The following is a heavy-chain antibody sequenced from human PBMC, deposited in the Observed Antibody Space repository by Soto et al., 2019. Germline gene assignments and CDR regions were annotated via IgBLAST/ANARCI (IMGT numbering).Heavy chain of an antibody. CDR2: SIPIQGRA. V-gene: IGHV1-69*02. Sequence: QVQLVQSGAEVRKPGSSVKVSCEASGGSFISYIFTWVRQAPGQGLEWMGRSIPIQGRADYALKFQGRVTITADRSKQTVYMALRSLRPEDTVLYYFAKSLVFVDHAHMDVWGKGTTVTVSS. J-gene: IGHJ6*03. CDR3: AKSLVFVDHAHMDV. CDR1: GGSFISYI. D-gene: IGHD2-21*01.